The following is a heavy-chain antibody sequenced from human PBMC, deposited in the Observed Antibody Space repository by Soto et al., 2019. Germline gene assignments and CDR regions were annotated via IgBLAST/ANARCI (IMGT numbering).Heavy chain of an antibody. D-gene: IGHD5-18*01. CDR3: ARGGYSYGPPLMGYYYYGMDV. J-gene: IGHJ6*02. V-gene: IGHV1-18*01. CDR1: GYTFTSYG. Sequence: GASVKVSCKASGYTFTSYGISWVRQAPGQGLEWMGWISAYNGNTNYAQKLQGRVTMTTDTSTSTAYMELRSLRSDDTAVYYCARGGYSYGPPLMGYYYYGMDVWGQGTTVTSP. CDR2: ISAYNGNT.